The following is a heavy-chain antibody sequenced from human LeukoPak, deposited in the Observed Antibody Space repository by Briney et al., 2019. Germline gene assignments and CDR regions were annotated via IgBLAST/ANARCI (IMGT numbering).Heavy chain of an antibody. CDR3: ARTSGWPSFDY. D-gene: IGHD6-19*01. J-gene: IGHJ4*02. V-gene: IGHV4-59*01. Sequence: NPSETLSLTCTVSGGSISSYYWSWIRQPPGKGLEWIGYIYYSGSTNYNPSLKSRVTISVDTSKNQFSLKLSSVTAADTAVYYCARTSGWPSFDYWGQGTLVTVSS. CDR1: GGSISSYY. CDR2: IYYSGST.